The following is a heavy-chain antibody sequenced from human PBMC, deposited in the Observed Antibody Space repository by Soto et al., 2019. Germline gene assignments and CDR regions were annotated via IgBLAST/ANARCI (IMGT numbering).Heavy chain of an antibody. D-gene: IGHD3-3*01. Sequence: KPGGSLRLSCAASGFTFSNAWMSWVRQAPGKGLEWVGRIKSKTDGGTTDYAAPVKGRFTISRDDSKNTLYLQMNSLKTEDTAVYYCTTDARAHQPTYYDFWSGLIRPEDYYYYGMDVWGQGTTVTVSS. V-gene: IGHV3-15*01. CDR1: GFTFSNAW. CDR3: TTDARAHQPTYYDFWSGLIRPEDYYYYGMDV. CDR2: IKSKTDGGTT. J-gene: IGHJ6*02.